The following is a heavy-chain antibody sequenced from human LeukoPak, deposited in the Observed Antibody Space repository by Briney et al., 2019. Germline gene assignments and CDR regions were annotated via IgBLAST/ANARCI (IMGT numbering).Heavy chain of an antibody. V-gene: IGHV4-59*01. J-gene: IGHJ5*02. CDR2: IYYSGST. CDR1: GGSISSYY. CDR3: ARDRSVAVAGTYRGWFDP. Sequence: SETLSLTCTVSGGSISSYYWSWIRQPPGKGLEWIGYIYYSGSTNYNPSLKSRVTISVDTSKNQFSLKLSSVTATDTAVYYCARDRSVAVAGTYRGWFDPWGQGTLVTVSS. D-gene: IGHD6-19*01.